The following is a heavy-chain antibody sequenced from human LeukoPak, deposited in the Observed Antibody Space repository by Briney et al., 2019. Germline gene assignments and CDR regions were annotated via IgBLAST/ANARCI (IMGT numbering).Heavy chain of an antibody. V-gene: IGHV4-31*03. CDR3: ASLGTTAIFGVVITGWFDP. CDR2: IYYSGST. Sequence: SETLSLTCTVSGGSISSGGYYRSWIRQHPGKGLEWIGYIYYSGSTYYNPSLKSRVTISVDTSKNQFSLKLSSVTAADTAVYYCASLGTTAIFGVVITGWFDPWGQGTLVTVSS. D-gene: IGHD3-3*01. CDR1: GGSISSGGYY. J-gene: IGHJ5*02.